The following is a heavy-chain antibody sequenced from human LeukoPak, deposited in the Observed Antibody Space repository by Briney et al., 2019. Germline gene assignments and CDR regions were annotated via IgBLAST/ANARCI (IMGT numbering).Heavy chain of an antibody. CDR3: IRVKSWDTRFYLDS. Sequence: PGGSLRLSCATSGLTFNVAWMNWVRQAPGKGLEWVGRSQNTGSGWTTDYSAPVKGRFTILRDDSKRTVYLQMNSLKTEDTAVYYCIRVKSWDTRFYLDSWGQGTLVTVSS. J-gene: IGHJ4*02. D-gene: IGHD1-26*01. V-gene: IGHV3-15*01. CDR2: SQNTGSGWTT. CDR1: GLTFNVAW.